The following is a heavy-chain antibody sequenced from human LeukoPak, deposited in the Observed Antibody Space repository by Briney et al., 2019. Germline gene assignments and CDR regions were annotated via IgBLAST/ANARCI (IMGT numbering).Heavy chain of an antibody. Sequence: GSLRLSCAASGFTFSSYAMSWVRQAPGKGLEWIESIYYSGSTYYNPSLKSRVTISVDTSKNQFSLKLSSVTAADTAVYYCARPYGSSSFDYWGQGTLVTVSS. CDR2: IYYSGST. D-gene: IGHD6-6*01. CDR1: GFTFSSYA. V-gene: IGHV4-39*01. J-gene: IGHJ4*02. CDR3: ARPYGSSSFDY.